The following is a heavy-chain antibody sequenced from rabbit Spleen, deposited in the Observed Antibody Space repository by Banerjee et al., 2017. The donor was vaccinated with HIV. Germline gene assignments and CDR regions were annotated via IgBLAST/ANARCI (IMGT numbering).Heavy chain of an antibody. J-gene: IGHJ4*01. V-gene: IGHV1S69*01. Sequence: GLELCACIRLSSSKIYYASWAKGRFTISKTSTTVDLTMTSLTTADTATYFCAKDSDDSGNYWFVLWGQGTLVTVS. D-gene: IGHD2-1*01. CDR2: IRLSSSKI. CDR3: AKDSDDSGNYWFVL.